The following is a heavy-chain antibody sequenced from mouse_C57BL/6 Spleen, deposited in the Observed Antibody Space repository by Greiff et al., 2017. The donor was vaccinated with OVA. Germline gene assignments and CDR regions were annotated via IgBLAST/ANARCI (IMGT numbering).Heavy chain of an antibody. V-gene: IGHV5-9-1*02. J-gene: IGHJ3*01. CDR2: ISSGGDYI. Sequence: DVMLVESGEGLVKPGGSLKLSCAASGFTFSSYAMSWVRQTPEKRLEWVAYISSGGDYIYYADTVKGRFTISRDNARNTLYLQMSSLKSEDTAMYYCTRDGSGLFAYWGQGTLVTVSA. CDR3: TRDGSGLFAY. CDR1: GFTFSSYA. D-gene: IGHD3-2*02.